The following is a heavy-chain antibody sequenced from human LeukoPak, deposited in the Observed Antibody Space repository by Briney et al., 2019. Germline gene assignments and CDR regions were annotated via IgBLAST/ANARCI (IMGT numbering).Heavy chain of an antibody. CDR1: GFTFSSYA. V-gene: IGHV3-23*01. D-gene: IGHD3-10*01. J-gene: IGHJ4*02. Sequence: GGSLRLSCAASGFTFSSYAMSWVREAPGKGLEWVSAISGSGGSTNYADSVKGRFTISRDDSKNTLYLQMNSLRAEDTAVYYCAKDPASFYYGSGSFEYYFDYWGQGTLVTVSS. CDR2: ISGSGGST. CDR3: AKDPASFYYGSGSFEYYFDY.